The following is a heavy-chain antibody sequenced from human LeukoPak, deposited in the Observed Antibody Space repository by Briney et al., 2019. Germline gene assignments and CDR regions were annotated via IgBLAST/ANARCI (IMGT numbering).Heavy chain of an antibody. J-gene: IGHJ6*02. V-gene: IGHV3-30-3*01. CDR3: ARDRFLEWLLHPIYYYYYGMDV. D-gene: IGHD3-3*01. CDR2: ISYDGSNK. CDR1: GFTFSSYA. Sequence: GGSLRLSCAASGFTFSSYAMHWVRQAPGKGLEWVAVISYDGSNKYYADSVKGRFTISRDNSKNTPYLQMNSLRAEDTAVYYCARDRFLEWLLHPIYYYYYGMDVWGQGTTVTVSS.